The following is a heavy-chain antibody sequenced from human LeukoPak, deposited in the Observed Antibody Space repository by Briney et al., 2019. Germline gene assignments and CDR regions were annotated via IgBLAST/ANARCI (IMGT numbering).Heavy chain of an antibody. D-gene: IGHD2-15*01. J-gene: IGHJ6*02. Sequence: ASVKVSCTASGYIVTSYGISWVRQAPGQGLEWMGWISAYNGDTNYAQKLQGRVTITTDTSTSTAYMELRSLRSEDTAVYYCARDIPSPPSGGSPIDLYYYGMDVWGQGTTVTVSS. V-gene: IGHV1-18*01. CDR2: ISAYNGDT. CDR3: ARDIPSPPSGGSPIDLYYYGMDV. CDR1: GYIVTSYG.